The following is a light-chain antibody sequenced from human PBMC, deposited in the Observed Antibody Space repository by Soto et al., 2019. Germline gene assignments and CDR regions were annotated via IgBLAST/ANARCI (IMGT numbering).Light chain of an antibody. CDR3: QQYNNWPLT. V-gene: IGKV3-15*01. Sequence: EIVMTQSPATLSVSPGERATLSCRASQSVSSNLAWYQQKPGQAPRLLTYGPSTRATGVPARFSGSGSGTDFTLTISSLQSEDFAVYFCQQYNNWPLTFGGGTRVDIK. J-gene: IGKJ4*01. CDR2: GPS. CDR1: QSVSSN.